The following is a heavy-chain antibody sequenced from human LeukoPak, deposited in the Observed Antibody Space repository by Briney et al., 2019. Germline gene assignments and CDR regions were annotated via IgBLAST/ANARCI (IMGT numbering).Heavy chain of an antibody. Sequence: TGGSLRLSCAASGFTFSSYAMSWVRQAPGKGLEWVSGISGSGGSTYYADSVKGRSTISRDNSKNTLYLQMNSLRAEDTAIYYCAKHRGYSYGNYYDMHVWGQGTTVSVSS. CDR1: GFTFSSYA. V-gene: IGHV3-23*01. D-gene: IGHD5-18*01. CDR3: AKHRGYSYGNYYDMHV. J-gene: IGHJ6*02. CDR2: ISGSGGST.